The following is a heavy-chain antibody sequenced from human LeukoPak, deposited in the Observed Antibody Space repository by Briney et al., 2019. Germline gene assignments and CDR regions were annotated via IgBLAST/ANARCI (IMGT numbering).Heavy chain of an antibody. J-gene: IGHJ4*02. CDR2: IIPILGIA. V-gene: IGHV1-69*04. CDR1: GGTFSSYA. D-gene: IGHD3-10*01. CDR3: ASMTDYGPGSYSLQDDY. Sequence: ASVKVSCKASGGTFSSYAISWVRQAPGQGLEWMGRIIPILGIANYAQKFRGRVTITADKSTSTAYMELSSLRSEDTAVYYCASMTDYGPGSYSLQDDYWGQGTLVTVSS.